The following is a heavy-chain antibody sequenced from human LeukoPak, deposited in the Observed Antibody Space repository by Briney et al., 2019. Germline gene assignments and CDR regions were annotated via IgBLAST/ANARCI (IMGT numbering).Heavy chain of an antibody. V-gene: IGHV4-31*03. CDR3: ARDPDRGGYNYFSFFIDGMDV. Sequence: SQTLSLTCTVSGGSISSGGYYWSWIRQHPGKGLEWIGYIYYSGSTYYNPSLKSRVTISVDTSKNQFSLKLSSVTAADTAVYYCARDPDRGGYNYFSFFIDGMDVWGQGTTVTVSS. J-gene: IGHJ6*02. CDR2: IYYSGST. D-gene: IGHD5-24*01. CDR1: GGSISSGGYY.